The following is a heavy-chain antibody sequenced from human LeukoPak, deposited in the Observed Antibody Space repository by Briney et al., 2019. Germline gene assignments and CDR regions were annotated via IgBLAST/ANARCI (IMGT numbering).Heavy chain of an antibody. V-gene: IGHV1-24*01. J-gene: IGHJ3*02. CDR1: GYTLTELS. D-gene: IGHD2-2*01. CDR3: ATLLFSSTSLPRAFDI. Sequence: ASVKVSCKVSGYTLTELSMHWVRQAPGKGLEWMGGFDPEDGETIYAQKFQGRVTMTEDTSTDTAYMELSSLRSEDTAVYYCATLLFSSTSLPRAFDIWGQGTMVTVSS. CDR2: FDPEDGET.